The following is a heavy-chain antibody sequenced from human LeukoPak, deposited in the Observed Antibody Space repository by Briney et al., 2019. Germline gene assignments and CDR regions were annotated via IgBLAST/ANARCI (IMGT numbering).Heavy chain of an antibody. D-gene: IGHD2-2*01. CDR1: GYSFTSYW. CDR3: ARPSCSSTSCYPRDAFDI. J-gene: IGHJ3*02. Sequence: GESLKISCKGSGYSFTSYWIGWVRQMPGKGLEWMGIIYPGDSDTRYSPSFQGQVTISADKSISTAYLQWSSLKASDTAMYYCARPSCSSTSCYPRDAFDIWGQGTMVTVSS. CDR2: IYPGDSDT. V-gene: IGHV5-51*01.